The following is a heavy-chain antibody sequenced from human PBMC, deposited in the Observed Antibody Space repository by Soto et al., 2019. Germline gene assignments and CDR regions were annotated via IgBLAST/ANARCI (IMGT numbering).Heavy chain of an antibody. V-gene: IGHV2-5*02. J-gene: IGHJ4*02. D-gene: IGHD3-3*01. Sequence: QITLKESGPTVVKPTETLTLTCTFSGFSLTTSGVGVGWVRQSPGKAPEWLAVIYWDDDKRYSTSLNSRLIITKDTSKNQVVLTMANVDPADTPTYYCAHRVLRTVFGLVTTTAINFDFWGPGTPVVVSS. CDR1: GFSLTTSGVG. CDR2: IYWDDDK. CDR3: AHRVLRTVFGLVTTTAINFDF.